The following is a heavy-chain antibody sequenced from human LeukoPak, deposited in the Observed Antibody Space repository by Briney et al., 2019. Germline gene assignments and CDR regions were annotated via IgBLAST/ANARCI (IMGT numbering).Heavy chain of an antibody. V-gene: IGHV3-23*01. D-gene: IGHD6-19*01. J-gene: IGHJ4*02. CDR2: ISGSDGST. CDR1: GFTFSSYA. Sequence: GGSLRLSCTASGFTFSSYAMSWVRQAPGRGLDWVSEISGSDGSTYYADSVKGRFTISRDKNTLYLQMNSLRAEDTAVYYCAKGLRSSGWYTHFDYWGRGTLVTVSS. CDR3: AKGLRSSGWYTHFDY.